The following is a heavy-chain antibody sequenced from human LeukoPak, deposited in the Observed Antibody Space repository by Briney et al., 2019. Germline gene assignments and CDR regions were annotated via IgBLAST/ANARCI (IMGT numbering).Heavy chain of an antibody. J-gene: IGHJ4*02. CDR1: GDTFTGNY. CDR2: INPNSGGT. Sequence: VASVKVSCKASGDTFTGNYMHWGRQAPGQGVEWMGRINPNSGGTNYAQKFQGRGTITRDTSISTAYMELSRLRSDDTAVYYCARGSSGWYYFDYWGQGTLVTVSS. V-gene: IGHV1-2*06. D-gene: IGHD6-19*01. CDR3: ARGSSGWYYFDY.